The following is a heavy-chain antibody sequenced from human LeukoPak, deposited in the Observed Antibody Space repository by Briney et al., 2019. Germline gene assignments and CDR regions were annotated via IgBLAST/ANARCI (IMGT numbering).Heavy chain of an antibody. CDR3: ARIHLLLWFGELSGYFDY. V-gene: IGHV4-59*01. J-gene: IGHJ4*02. D-gene: IGHD3-10*01. Sequence: KPSETLSLTSTVSGGSISSYYWSWIRQPPGKGLEWSGYIYYSGSTNYNPSLKSRVTISVDTSKNQFSLKLSSVTAADTAVYYCARIHLLLWFGELSGYFDYWGQGTLVTVSS. CDR1: GGSISSYY. CDR2: IYYSGST.